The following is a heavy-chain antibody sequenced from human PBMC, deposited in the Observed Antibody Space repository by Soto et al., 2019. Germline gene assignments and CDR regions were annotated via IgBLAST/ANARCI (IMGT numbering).Heavy chain of an antibody. V-gene: IGHV3-23*01. CDR2: TSGSGRNT. CDR1: GFSFSSNG. CDR3: AKDQDNTDYYWIFDL. Sequence: GGSLRLSCATSGFSFSSNGMSWVRQAPGKGLDWVSGTSGSGRNTYYADSVKGRFTISRDNSKSTLYLEMNNLRPEDTAVYYCAKDQDNTDYYWIFDLWGRGTPVTVSS. J-gene: IGHJ2*01. D-gene: IGHD4-17*01.